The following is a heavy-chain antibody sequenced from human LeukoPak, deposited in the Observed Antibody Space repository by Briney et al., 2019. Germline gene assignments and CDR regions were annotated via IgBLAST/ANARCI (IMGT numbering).Heavy chain of an antibody. Sequence: WASVEVSCKASGYTFTGYYMHWVRQAPGQGLEWMGRINPNSGGTNYAQKFQGRVTMTRDTSISTAYMELSRLRSDDTAVYYCARVDYSSGFQNDYWGQGTLVTVSS. V-gene: IGHV1-2*06. J-gene: IGHJ4*02. CDR3: ARVDYSSGFQNDY. D-gene: IGHD6-19*01. CDR1: GYTFTGYY. CDR2: INPNSGGT.